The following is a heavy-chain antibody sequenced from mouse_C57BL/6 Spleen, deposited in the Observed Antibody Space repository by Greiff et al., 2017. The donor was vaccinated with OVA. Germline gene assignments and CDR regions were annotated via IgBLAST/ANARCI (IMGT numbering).Heavy chain of an antibody. CDR2: IYPSDSET. CDR1: GYTFTSYW. CDR3: ARDYGSSYDYCDY. Sequence: VQLQQPGAELVRPGSSVKLSCKASGYTFTSYWMDWVKQRPGQGLEWIGNIYPSDSETHYNQKFKDKATLTVDKSSSTAYMQLSSLTSEDSAVYYCARDYGSSYDYCDYWGQGTTLTVSS. J-gene: IGHJ2*01. D-gene: IGHD1-1*01. V-gene: IGHV1-61*01.